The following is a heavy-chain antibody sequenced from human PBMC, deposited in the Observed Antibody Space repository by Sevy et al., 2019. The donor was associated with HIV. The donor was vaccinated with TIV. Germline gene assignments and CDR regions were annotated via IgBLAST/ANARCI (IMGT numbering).Heavy chain of an antibody. D-gene: IGHD6-6*01. Sequence: SETLSLTCAVSGYSISSGYYWGWIRQPPGKGLEWIGSIYHSGSTYYNPSLKSRVTISVDTSKNQFSLKLSSVTAADTAVYYCARHLYSSSSGLNVYYFDYWGQGTLVTVSS. J-gene: IGHJ4*02. CDR2: IYHSGST. V-gene: IGHV4-38-2*01. CDR3: ARHLYSSSSGLNVYYFDY. CDR1: GYSISSGYY.